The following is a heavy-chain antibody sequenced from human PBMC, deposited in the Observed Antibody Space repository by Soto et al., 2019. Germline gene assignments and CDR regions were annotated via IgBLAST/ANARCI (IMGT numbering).Heavy chain of an antibody. CDR1: GFSFSRYW. CDR2: INEDGSEK. J-gene: IGHJ1*01. CDR3: TRGQH. V-gene: IGHV3-7*01. Sequence: EVQLVESGGGLVQPGGSLRLSCAASGFSFSRYWMSWVRQSPGKGLEWVANINEDGSEKYFVDSVRGRFTISRDNAKNPLFLQMNSLRAEDTAVYYCTRGQHWGQGTLVTVSA.